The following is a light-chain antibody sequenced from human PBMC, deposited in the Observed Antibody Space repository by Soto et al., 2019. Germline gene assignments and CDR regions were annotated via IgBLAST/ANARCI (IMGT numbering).Light chain of an antibody. J-gene: IGKJ3*01. Sequence: EIVLTQSPGTLSLSPGERATLSCRASQSISNNYLAWYQQQPGQAPRLLIYGASARATGLPDRFSGSGSGTDFTLNISRLEPEDAALYSCQHYVGSPQFTSGPGTKVDIK. CDR1: QSISNNY. CDR3: QHYVGSPQFT. V-gene: IGKV3-20*01. CDR2: GAS.